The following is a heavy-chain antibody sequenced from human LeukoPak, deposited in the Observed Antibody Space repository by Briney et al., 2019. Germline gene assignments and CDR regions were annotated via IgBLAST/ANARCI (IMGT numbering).Heavy chain of an antibody. J-gene: IGHJ5*02. D-gene: IGHD5-24*01. V-gene: IGHV3-74*01. CDR1: GFTFSSYW. Sequence: GGSLRLSCAASGFTFSSYWMHWVRQAPGKGLVWVSRINSDGSSTSYADSVKGRFTISRDNAKNTLYLQMNSLRAEDTAVYYCARDGQEMATPWDPPSWFDPWGQGTLVTVSS. CDR3: ARDGQEMATPWDPPSWFDP. CDR2: INSDGSST.